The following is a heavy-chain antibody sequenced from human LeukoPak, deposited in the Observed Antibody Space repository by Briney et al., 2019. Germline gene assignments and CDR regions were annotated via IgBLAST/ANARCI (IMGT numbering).Heavy chain of an antibody. CDR3: ARAVSYYYDSSGYYN. CDR2: INWNGGST. Sequence: PGGSLRLSCAASGFTVSSNYMSWVRQAPGKGLEWVSGINWNGGSTGYADSVKGRFTISRDNAKNSLYLQMNSLRAEDTALYYCARAVSYYYDSSGYYNWGQGTLVTVSS. D-gene: IGHD3-22*01. J-gene: IGHJ4*02. CDR1: GFTVSSNY. V-gene: IGHV3-20*04.